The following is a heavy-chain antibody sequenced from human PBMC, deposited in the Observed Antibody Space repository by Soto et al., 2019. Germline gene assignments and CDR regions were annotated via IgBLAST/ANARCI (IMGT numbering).Heavy chain of an antibody. CDR2: ISSSSSYI. V-gene: IGHV3-21*01. CDR1: GFTFSSYS. D-gene: IGHD3-16*02. Sequence: EVQLVESGGGLVKPGGSLRLSCAASGFTFSSYSMNWVRQAPGKGLEWVSSISSSSSYIYYADSVKGRFTISRDNAKKSVYLQMISLRAEDTAVYYCARVYRGWYFDLWGRGTLVHVSS. CDR3: ARVYRGWYFDL. J-gene: IGHJ2*01.